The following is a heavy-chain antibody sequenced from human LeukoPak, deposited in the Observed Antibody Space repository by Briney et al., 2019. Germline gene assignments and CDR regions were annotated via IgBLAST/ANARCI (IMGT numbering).Heavy chain of an antibody. CDR1: GFTFSSYA. V-gene: IGHV3-23*01. D-gene: IGHD3-10*01. J-gene: IGHJ4*02. CDR2: TSGSGGST. CDR3: ARWTGVIDQ. Sequence: GGSLRLSCAASGFTFSSYAMSWVRQAPGKGLEWVSGTSGSGGSTYYAGSVKGRFTISRDNTNNSLILQMNSLVAEDTAVYYCARWTGVIDQWGQGTLVTVSS.